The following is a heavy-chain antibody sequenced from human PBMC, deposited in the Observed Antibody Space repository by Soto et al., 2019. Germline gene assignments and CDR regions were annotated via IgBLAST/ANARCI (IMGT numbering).Heavy chain of an antibody. J-gene: IGHJ4*02. Sequence: PSETLSLTCAVYGGSFSGYYWSWIRQPPGKGLEWIGEINHSGSTNYNPSLKSRVTISVDTSKNQFSLKLSSVTAADTAVYYCARIRSPRIVVTNPVRGHIDYWGQGTLVTV. D-gene: IGHD3-22*01. CDR3: ARIRSPRIVVTNPVRGHIDY. CDR1: GGSFSGYY. CDR2: INHSGST. V-gene: IGHV4-34*01.